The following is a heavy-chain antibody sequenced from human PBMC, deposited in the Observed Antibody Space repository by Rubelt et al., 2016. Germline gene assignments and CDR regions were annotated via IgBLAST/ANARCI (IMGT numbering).Heavy chain of an antibody. Sequence: EVQLVESGGGLVQPGGSLRLSCAASGFTVSSNYMSWVRQAPGKGLEWVSVIYSGGSTYYADSVKGRFTISRDNSKNTLYLQMNSLRAEDTAVDYCARRAPYWYFDLWGRGTLVTVSS. CDR2: IYSGGST. CDR3: ARRAPYWYFDL. CDR1: GFTVSSNY. V-gene: IGHV3-53*01. J-gene: IGHJ2*01.